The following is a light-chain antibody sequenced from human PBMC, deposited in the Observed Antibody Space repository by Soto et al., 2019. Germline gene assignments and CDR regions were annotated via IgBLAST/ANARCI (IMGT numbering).Light chain of an antibody. CDR1: SSNIGSKT. Sequence: QSVLTQPPSASGTPGQRVTISCSGSSSNIGSKTVNWYQQLPGTVPKLLIYNSYQRPSGVPDRFSGSKSGTSASLAISGLQSEDFVDYSCAAWDDSLNGYVFRAGTNVTVL. CDR2: NSY. CDR3: AAWDDSLNGYV. J-gene: IGLJ1*01. V-gene: IGLV1-44*01.